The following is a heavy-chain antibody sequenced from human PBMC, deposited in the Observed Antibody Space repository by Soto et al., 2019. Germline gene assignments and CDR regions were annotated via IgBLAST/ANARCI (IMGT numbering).Heavy chain of an antibody. D-gene: IGHD6-19*01. CDR2: ISYDGSKK. CDR3: ARVLRGGWSSAYYYGMDV. Sequence: GGSLRLSCAASGFTLSNYAMHWVRQAPGKGLEWVTVISYDGSKKYYADSVKGRFTISRDNSKNTLYLQMKSLRGEDAAVYYCARVLRGGWSSAYYYGMDVWGQGTTVTVSS. J-gene: IGHJ6*02. CDR1: GFTLSNYA. V-gene: IGHV3-30*01.